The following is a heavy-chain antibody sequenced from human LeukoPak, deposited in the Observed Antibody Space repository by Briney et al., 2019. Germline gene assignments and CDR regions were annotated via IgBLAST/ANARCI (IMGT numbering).Heavy chain of an antibody. CDR3: ARSGGFYFDY. V-gene: IGHV3-7*01. J-gene: IGHJ4*02. CDR2: IKQDGSEK. Sequence: PGGSLRLSCAASGFTFSSYSMNWVRQAPGKGLDWVANIKQDGSEKYYVDSVKGRFTISRDNAKNSLYLQMNSLRAEDTAVYYCARSGGFYFDYWGQGTLVTVSS. CDR1: GFTFSSYS. D-gene: IGHD5-12*01.